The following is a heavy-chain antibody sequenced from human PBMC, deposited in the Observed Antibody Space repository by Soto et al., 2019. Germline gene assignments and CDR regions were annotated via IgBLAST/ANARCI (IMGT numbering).Heavy chain of an antibody. Sequence: PSETLSLTCAVYGGSVSNYYWIWIRQPPGKGLEWIGEINRSGITNYNPSLKSRLTISVDTSKNQFSLRLTSVTAADTAVYYCARGTRYYDSSGYPTHFDYWGQGTLVTVSS. CDR3: ARGTRYYDSSGYPTHFDY. D-gene: IGHD3-22*01. J-gene: IGHJ4*02. CDR1: GGSVSNYY. CDR2: INRSGIT. V-gene: IGHV4-34*01.